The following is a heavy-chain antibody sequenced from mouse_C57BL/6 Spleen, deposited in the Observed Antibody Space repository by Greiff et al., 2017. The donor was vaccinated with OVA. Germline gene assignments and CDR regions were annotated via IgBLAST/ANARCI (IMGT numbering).Heavy chain of an antibody. V-gene: IGHV1-26*01. Sequence: EVQLQQSGPELVKPGASVKISCKASGYTFTDYYMNWVKQSHGKSLEWIGDINPNNGGTSYNQKFKGKATLTVDKSSSTAYMELRSLTSEDSAVYYCARSKEGPGGYWGQGTTLTVSS. D-gene: IGHD1-3*01. CDR2: INPNNGGT. CDR1: GYTFTDYY. J-gene: IGHJ2*01. CDR3: ARSKEGPGGY.